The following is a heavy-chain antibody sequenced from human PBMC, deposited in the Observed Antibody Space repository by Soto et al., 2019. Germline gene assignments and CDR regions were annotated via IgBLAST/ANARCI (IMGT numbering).Heavy chain of an antibody. CDR1: GFTFSSYG. CDR3: ALWFGDRGGHY. CDR2: ISYDGSNK. V-gene: IGHV3-30*03. J-gene: IGHJ4*02. D-gene: IGHD3-10*01. Sequence: GGSLRLSCAASGFTFSSYGMHWVRQAPGKGLEWVAVISYDGSNKYYADCVKGRFTISRDNSKNTLYLQVNSLRAEDTAVYYCALWFGDRGGHYWGKGTLVTVSS.